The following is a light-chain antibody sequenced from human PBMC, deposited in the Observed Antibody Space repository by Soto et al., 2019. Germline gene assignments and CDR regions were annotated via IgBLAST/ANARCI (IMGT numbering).Light chain of an antibody. CDR3: SSYAGSTVI. J-gene: IGLJ2*01. Sequence: QSALTQPPSASGSPGQSVTISCTGTSNDVGGYNYVSWYQQHPGKVPTLIIYEVTQRPSGVPDRFSGSKSGNTASLTVSGLQAEDEADYYCSSYAGSTVIFGGGTKLTVL. CDR2: EVT. V-gene: IGLV2-8*01. CDR1: SNDVGGYNY.